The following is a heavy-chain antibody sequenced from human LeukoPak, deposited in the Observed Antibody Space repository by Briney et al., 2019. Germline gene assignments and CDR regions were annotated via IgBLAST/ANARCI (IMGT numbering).Heavy chain of an antibody. CDR3: AKPRYSGSTSAFDI. V-gene: IGHV3-23*01. CDR1: GITFSSYG. CDR2: ISGTGENT. Sequence: GGTLRLSCAASGITFSSYGMSWVRQAPGKGLEWVSGISGTGENTYYADSVKGRFTISRDNSKNTVYLQMNSLRAEDTAVYYCAKPRYSGSTSAFDIWGQGTMVTVSS. J-gene: IGHJ3*02. D-gene: IGHD1-26*01.